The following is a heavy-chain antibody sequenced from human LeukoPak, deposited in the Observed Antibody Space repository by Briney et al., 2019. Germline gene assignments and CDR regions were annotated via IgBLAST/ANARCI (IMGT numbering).Heavy chain of an antibody. Sequence: GGSLRLSCAASGFTFSSYAMHWVRQAPGKGLEWVAVISYDGSNKYYADSVKGRFTISRDNSKNTLYLQMNSLRAEDTAVYYCARVQHPYYYGMDVWGQGTTVTVSS. CDR3: ARVQHPYYYGMDV. CDR1: GFTFSSYA. D-gene: IGHD5-18*01. CDR2: ISYDGSNK. J-gene: IGHJ6*02. V-gene: IGHV3-30-3*01.